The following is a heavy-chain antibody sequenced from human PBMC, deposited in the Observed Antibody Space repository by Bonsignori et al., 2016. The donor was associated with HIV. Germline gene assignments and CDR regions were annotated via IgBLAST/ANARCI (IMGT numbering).Heavy chain of an antibody. Sequence: GGSLRLSCAASGFTFSSYAMSWVRQAPGKGLEWVSAISGSGGSTYYADSVKGRFTISRDNSKNTLYLQMNSLRAEDTAVYYCAKDGGVGAVAGTNDYWDQGTLVTVSS. CDR3: AKDGGVGAVAGTNDY. D-gene: IGHD6-19*01. J-gene: IGHJ4*02. CDR1: GFTFSSYA. V-gene: IGHV3-23*01. CDR2: ISGSGGST.